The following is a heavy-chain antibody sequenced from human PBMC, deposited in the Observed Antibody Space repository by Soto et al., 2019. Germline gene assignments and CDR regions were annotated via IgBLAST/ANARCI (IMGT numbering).Heavy chain of an antibody. CDR3: ARDRDFYYDSSGYYHNWFDP. CDR2: INPNSGGT. Sequence: PSVKVSCKASGYTFTGYYMHWVRQAPGQGLEWMGWINPNSGGTNYAQKFQGWVTMTRDTSISTAYMELSRLRSDDTAVYYCARDRDFYYDSSGYYHNWFDPWGQGTLVTVSS. D-gene: IGHD3-22*01. CDR1: GYTFTGYY. V-gene: IGHV1-2*04. J-gene: IGHJ5*02.